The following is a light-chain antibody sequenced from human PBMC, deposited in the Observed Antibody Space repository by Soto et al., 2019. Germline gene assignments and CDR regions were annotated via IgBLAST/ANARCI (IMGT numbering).Light chain of an antibody. CDR2: QDS. V-gene: IGLV3-1*01. CDR1: KLGDKY. Sequence: SYELTQPPSVSVSPGQTASITCSGDKLGDKYACWYQQKPGQSPVLVIYQDSKRPSGIPERFSGSNSGNTATLTISGTQAMDEADYYCQAWDSSTAYVVGNGTKVTVL. J-gene: IGLJ1*01. CDR3: QAWDSSTAYV.